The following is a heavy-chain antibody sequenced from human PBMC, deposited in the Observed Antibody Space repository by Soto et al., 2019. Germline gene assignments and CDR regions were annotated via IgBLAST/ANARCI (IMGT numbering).Heavy chain of an antibody. J-gene: IGHJ2*01. Sequence: EEHLLESGGGVVQRGGSLRLSCAASGFIFSNYAMTWVRQAPGKGLVWVSRISGRGGSTYYADSVKGRLTMSRDNSKNTLYLLMNSLSAEDTAIYYCARRAGGAVVWYYDLWGRGTLVTV. CDR2: ISGRGGST. D-gene: IGHD2-21*01. CDR1: GFIFSNYA. V-gene: IGHV3-23*01. CDR3: ARRAGGAVVWYYDL.